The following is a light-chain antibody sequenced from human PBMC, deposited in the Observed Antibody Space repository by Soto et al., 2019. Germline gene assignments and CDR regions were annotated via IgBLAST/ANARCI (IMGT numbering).Light chain of an antibody. J-gene: IGLJ2*01. Sequence: QSSLTQRACVSGSPGQSVTISCTGTSSDVGGYNYVSWYQQHPGKAPKLMIYDVTNRPSGISNRFSGSKSGNTASLTISGLQAEDEADYYCSSYTTSRTLVFGGGTKLTVL. CDR3: SSYTTSRTLV. CDR1: SSDVGGYNY. CDR2: DVT. V-gene: IGLV2-14*03.